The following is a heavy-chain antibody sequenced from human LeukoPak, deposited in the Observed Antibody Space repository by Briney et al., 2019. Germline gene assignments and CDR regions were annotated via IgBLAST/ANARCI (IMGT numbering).Heavy chain of an antibody. CDR1: GLTFSSYA. D-gene: IGHD6-19*01. CDR2: ISGSGGST. CDR3: AKDRPGYSSGWYYFDY. V-gene: IGHV3-23*01. Sequence: GGSLRLSCAASGLTFSSYAMSWVRQAPGKGLEWVSAISGSGGSTYYADSVKGRFTISRDNSKNTLYLQMNSLRAEDTAVYYCAKDRPGYSSGWYYFDYWGQGTLVTVSS. J-gene: IGHJ4*02.